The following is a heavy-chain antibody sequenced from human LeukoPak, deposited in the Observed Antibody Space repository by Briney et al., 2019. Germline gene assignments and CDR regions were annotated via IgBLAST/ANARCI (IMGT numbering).Heavy chain of an antibody. CDR1: GGTFSSXX. J-gene: IGHJ4*02. V-gene: IGHV1-69*01. D-gene: IGHD3-3*01. CDR3: ASGGGITIFGVVISRPYYFDY. Sequence: GGTFSSXXXXXXXQXPGQXXXXXXXXIPIFGTANYAQKFQGRVTITADESTSTAYMELSSLRSEDTAVYYCASGGGITIFGVVISRPYYFDYWGQGTLVTVSS. CDR2: XIPIFGTA.